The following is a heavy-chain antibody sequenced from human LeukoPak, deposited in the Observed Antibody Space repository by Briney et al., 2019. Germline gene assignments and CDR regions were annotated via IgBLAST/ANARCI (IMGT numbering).Heavy chain of an antibody. J-gene: IGHJ4*02. Sequence: PGGSLRLSCAASRFPFSNHWMTWARQAPGKGLEWVANINQDGTEKVYVDSVKGRFTISRDNAKNSLYLQMNSLRVEDTALYYCARDQGAAGDYWGQGTLVTVSS. CDR2: INQDGTEK. CDR1: RFPFSNHW. CDR3: ARDQGAAGDY. V-gene: IGHV3-7*01. D-gene: IGHD6-13*01.